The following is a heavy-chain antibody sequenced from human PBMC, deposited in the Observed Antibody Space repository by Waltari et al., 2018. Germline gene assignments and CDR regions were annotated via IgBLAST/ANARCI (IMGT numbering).Heavy chain of an antibody. CDR3: AREVVSQFRNFDY. CDR1: SSSSYY. J-gene: IGHJ4*02. D-gene: IGHD2-15*01. CDR2: IYYSGST. V-gene: IGHV4-39*07. Sequence: SSSSYYWGWIRQPPGKGLEWIGSIYYSGSTYYNPSLKSRVTISVDTSKNQFSLKLSSVTAADTAVYYCAREVVSQFRNFDYWGQGTLVTVSS.